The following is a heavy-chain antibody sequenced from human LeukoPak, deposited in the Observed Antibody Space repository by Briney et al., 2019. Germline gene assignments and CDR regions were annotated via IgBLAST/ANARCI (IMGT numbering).Heavy chain of an antibody. CDR2: IYYSGST. J-gene: IGHJ4*02. Sequence: SETLSLTCTVSGGSISSSSYYWGWIRQPQGKGLEWIGSIYYSGSTYYSPSLKSRVTISVDTSKNQFSLKLSSVTAADTAVYYCARRKDSYVDYWGQGTLVTVSS. CDR3: ARRKDSYVDY. D-gene: IGHD5-18*01. V-gene: IGHV4-39*01. CDR1: GGSISSSSYY.